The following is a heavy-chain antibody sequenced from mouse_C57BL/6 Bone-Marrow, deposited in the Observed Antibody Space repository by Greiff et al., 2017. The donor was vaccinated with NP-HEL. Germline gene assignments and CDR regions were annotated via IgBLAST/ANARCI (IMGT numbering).Heavy chain of an antibody. D-gene: IGHD1-1*01. CDR2: INHNNGGT. J-gene: IGHJ3*01. Sequence: VQLQQSGPELVKPGASVKIPCKASGYTFTDYNMDWVKQSHGKSLEWIGDINHNNGGTIYNQKFKGKATLTVDKSSSTAYMELRSLTSEDTAVYYCARRGLLRRGFAYWGQGTLVTVSA. CDR1: GYTFTDYN. V-gene: IGHV1-18*01. CDR3: ARRGLLRRGFAY.